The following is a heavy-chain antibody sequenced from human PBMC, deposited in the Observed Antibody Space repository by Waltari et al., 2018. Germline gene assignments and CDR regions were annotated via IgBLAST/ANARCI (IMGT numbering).Heavy chain of an antibody. D-gene: IGHD3-3*01. CDR1: GDSISGSRNY. V-gene: IGHV4-39*01. CDR2: IYYSGPP. Sequence: QMELQESGPRLVKPSETLSLTCNVSGDSISGSRNYWAWIRQPPGKNLQWIGSIYYSGPPYYHPSLQGRFAISVDTSRNQFSLNVNSVTAADTGIYYCARQLRFVDWIPRYFDSWGRGTLATVSS. J-gene: IGHJ4*02. CDR3: ARQLRFVDWIPRYFDS.